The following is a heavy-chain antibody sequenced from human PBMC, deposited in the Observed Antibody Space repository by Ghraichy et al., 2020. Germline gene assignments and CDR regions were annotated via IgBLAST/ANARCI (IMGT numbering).Heavy chain of an antibody. CDR2: IYYSGST. CDR1: GGSISSYY. V-gene: IGHV4-59*01. CDR3: ARDVVPSATKYGLDV. Sequence: SQTLSLTCTVSGGSISSYYWNWIRQPPGKGLEWIGCIYYSGSTNYNSSLKSRVTISVDPSKNQFSLKLSSVTAADTAVYYCARDVVPSATKYGLDVWGQGTTVTVSS. D-gene: IGHD2-2*01. J-gene: IGHJ6*02.